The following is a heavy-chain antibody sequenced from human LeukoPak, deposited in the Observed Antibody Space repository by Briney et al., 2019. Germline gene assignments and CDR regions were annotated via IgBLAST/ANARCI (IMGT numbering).Heavy chain of an antibody. Sequence: SVKVSCKASGGTFSSYAISWVRQAPGQGLEWMGRIIPIFGIANYAQKFQGRVTITADKSTSTAYMGLSSLRSEDTAVYYCAVGGYSYGYVDYWGQGTLVTVSS. CDR1: GGTFSSYA. V-gene: IGHV1-69*04. J-gene: IGHJ4*02. CDR3: AVGGYSYGYVDY. CDR2: IIPIFGIA. D-gene: IGHD5-18*01.